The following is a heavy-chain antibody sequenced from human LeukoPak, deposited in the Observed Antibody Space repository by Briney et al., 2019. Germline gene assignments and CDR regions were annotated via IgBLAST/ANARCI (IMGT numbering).Heavy chain of an antibody. CDR1: GGSISSYD. J-gene: IGHJ4*02. CDR2: IYYSGST. D-gene: IGHD6-13*01. V-gene: IGHV4-59*01. CDR3: ARDDRAAAGALGY. Sequence: SETLSLTCTVSGGSISSYDWSWIRQPPGKGLEWIGYIYYSGSTNYNPSLKSRVTISVDTSKNQFSLKLSSVTAADTAVYYCARDDRAAAGALGYWGQGTLVTVSS.